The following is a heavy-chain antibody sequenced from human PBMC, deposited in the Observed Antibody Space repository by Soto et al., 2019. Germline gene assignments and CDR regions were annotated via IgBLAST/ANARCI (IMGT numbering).Heavy chain of an antibody. CDR3: ARGRLPLGELSPGEY. CDR1: VYTFTKYR. Sequence: XSVKVSCKASVYTFTKYRISWVRQAPGQGLEWMGYNRNYAQKLQGRVTMTTDTATSTAYMELRSLRSDDTAVYYCARGRLPLGELSPGEYWGQGTVVTVSS. CDR2: NR. D-gene: IGHD3-16*02. V-gene: IGHV1-18*01. J-gene: IGHJ4*02.